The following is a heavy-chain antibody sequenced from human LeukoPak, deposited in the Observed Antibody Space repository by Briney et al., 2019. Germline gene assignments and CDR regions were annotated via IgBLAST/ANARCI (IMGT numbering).Heavy chain of an antibody. V-gene: IGHV3-23*01. D-gene: IGHD6-13*01. CDR3: AKGSSNWRNYYYFDY. J-gene: IGHJ4*02. CDR1: GFTLSSYN. Sequence: GGSLRLSCAASGFTLSSYNMKWVRQAPGKGLAWVSAISDSGDRTQYADSVKGRFTISRDNSQNTLYLQMNSLRAEDTAVYYCAKGSSNWRNYYYFDYWGQGILVTVSS. CDR2: ISDSGDRT.